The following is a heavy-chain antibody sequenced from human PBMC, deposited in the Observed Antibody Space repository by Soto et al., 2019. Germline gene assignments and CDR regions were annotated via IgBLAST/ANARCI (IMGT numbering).Heavy chain of an antibody. D-gene: IGHD3-10*01. J-gene: IGHJ4*02. Sequence: QVQLVESGGGVVQPGRSLRLSCAASGFPFSSYGMHWVREAPGKGLEWVAVISYDGSNKYYADSVKGRFTISRDNSASTLYLQMNSLRPEDTALDYGVGGQYYFDYRGQGTLVTVSP. V-gene: IGHV3-30*03. CDR3: VGGQYYFDY. CDR1: GFPFSSYG. CDR2: ISYDGSNK.